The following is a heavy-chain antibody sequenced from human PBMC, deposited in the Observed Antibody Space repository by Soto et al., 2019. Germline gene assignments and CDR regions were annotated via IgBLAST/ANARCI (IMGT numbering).Heavy chain of an antibody. D-gene: IGHD3-22*01. CDR3: ATRDDSSGYV. CDR1: GGSVSTSNW. CDR2: ISHVGST. V-gene: IGHV4-4*02. Sequence: QVQLQESGPGLLEPSGTLSLTCAVSGGSVSTSNWWTWVRQPPGKGLEWIGEISHVGSTNYNPSLKSRVSISIDKSKNQVFLNLNSVTAADTAVYYCATRDDSSGYVWGRGTLVTVSS. J-gene: IGHJ2*01.